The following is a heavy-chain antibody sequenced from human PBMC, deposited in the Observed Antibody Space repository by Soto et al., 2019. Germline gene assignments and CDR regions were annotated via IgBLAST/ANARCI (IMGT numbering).Heavy chain of an antibody. V-gene: IGHV4-31*03. D-gene: IGHD1-26*01. Sequence: QVQLQESGPGLVKASQTLSLTCTVSGGTITTGGHFWSWIRQYPGKGLEWIGYIYYSGTTHYNPSLKSRVTISIDTSKNQFSLNLSSVTAADTAVYYCARVVSGSYLDYWGQGTLVTASS. J-gene: IGHJ4*02. CDR2: IYYSGTT. CDR3: ARVVSGSYLDY. CDR1: GGTITTGGHF.